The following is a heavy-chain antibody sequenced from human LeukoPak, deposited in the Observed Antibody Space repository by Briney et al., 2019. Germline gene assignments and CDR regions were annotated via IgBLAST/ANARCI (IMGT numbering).Heavy chain of an antibody. V-gene: IGHV3-23*01. D-gene: IGHD1-26*01. CDR2: ISGSGSST. CDR3: AKEMYSGSYYAHDY. Sequence: GGSLRLSCEASGFTFSSYTMSWVRQAPGKGLQWVSAISGSGSSTYDADSVKGRFTISRDNPKNTLYLQMNSLRAEDTAVYYCAKEMYSGSYYAHDYWGQGTLVTVSS. J-gene: IGHJ4*02. CDR1: GFTFSSYT.